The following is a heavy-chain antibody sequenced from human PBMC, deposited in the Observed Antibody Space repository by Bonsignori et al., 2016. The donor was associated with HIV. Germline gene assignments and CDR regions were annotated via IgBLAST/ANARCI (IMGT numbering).Heavy chain of an antibody. V-gene: IGHV3-21*01. J-gene: IGHJ5*02. CDR1: GFTFSSYS. Sequence: GGSLRLSCAASGFTFSSYSMNWVRQAPGKGLEWVSSISSSSSYIYYADSVKGRFTISRDNAKNSLYLQMNSLRAEDTAVYYCARGFSYSSSWYNWFDPWGQGTLVTVSS. CDR2: ISSSSSYI. D-gene: IGHD6-13*01. CDR3: ARGFSYSSSWYNWFDP.